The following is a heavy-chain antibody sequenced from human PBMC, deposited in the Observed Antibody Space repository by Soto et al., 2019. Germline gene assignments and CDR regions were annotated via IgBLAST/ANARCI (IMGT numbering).Heavy chain of an antibody. J-gene: IGHJ4*02. V-gene: IGHV1-18*01. CDR3: ARGYYESSDYFVGSPIFDY. CDR1: GYTFTSYT. D-gene: IGHD3-22*01. CDR2: IGPSSGNT. Sequence: ASVKVSCKASGYTFTSYTISWVRQAPGPGLEWVGWIGPSSGNTDSARNLQGRVTMTTDTSTSTAYMELRSLRSAADTAVYYCARGYYESSDYFVGSPIFDYWGQGSLVTVSS.